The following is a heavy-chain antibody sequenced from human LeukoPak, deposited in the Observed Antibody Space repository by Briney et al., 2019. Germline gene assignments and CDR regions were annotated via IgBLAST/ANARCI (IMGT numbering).Heavy chain of an antibody. Sequence: PSETLSLTCTVSGGSTSSYYWSWIRQPPGKGREWIGYIYYSGSTNYNPSLKSRVTISVDASKNQFSLKLSSVTAADTAVYYCARVGRTTHDAFDIWGQGTMVTVSS. CDR2: IYYSGST. D-gene: IGHD1-14*01. V-gene: IGHV4-59*01. CDR1: GGSTSSYY. J-gene: IGHJ3*02. CDR3: ARVGRTTHDAFDI.